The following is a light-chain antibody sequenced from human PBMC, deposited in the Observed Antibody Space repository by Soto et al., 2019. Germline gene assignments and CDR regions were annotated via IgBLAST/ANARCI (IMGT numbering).Light chain of an antibody. J-gene: IGKJ1*01. Sequence: DIQMTQSPATLSASVGARVSITCRASQSISRWLTWYQQKPGKAPKLLIYDASSLQSGVPSRFSGSGSGTEFTLTISSLQPDDFATYYCQQYSTFWTFGQGTKVDIK. CDR1: QSISRW. V-gene: IGKV1-5*01. CDR2: DAS. CDR3: QQYSTFWT.